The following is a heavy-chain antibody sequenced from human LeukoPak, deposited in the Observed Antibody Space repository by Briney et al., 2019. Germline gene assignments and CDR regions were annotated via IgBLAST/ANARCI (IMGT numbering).Heavy chain of an antibody. CDR3: ARDYVGYYYYGMDV. CDR2: ISAYNGNT. Sequence: AASVKVSCKASGYTFTSYGISWVRQAPGQGLEWMGWISAYNGNTNYAQKLQGRVTMTTDTSTSTAYMELRSLRSDDTAVYYCARDYVGYYYYGMDVWGQGTTVTVSS. J-gene: IGHJ6*02. D-gene: IGHD1-26*01. CDR1: GYTFTSYG. V-gene: IGHV1-18*01.